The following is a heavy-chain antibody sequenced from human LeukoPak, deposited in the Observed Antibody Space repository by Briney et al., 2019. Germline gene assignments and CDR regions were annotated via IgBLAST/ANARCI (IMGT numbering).Heavy chain of an antibody. CDR3: ARDSLYYYGSGSYGY. V-gene: IGHV4-39*07. J-gene: IGHJ4*02. CDR1: GDSISTSRYY. Sequence: SETLSLTCTVSGDSISTSRYYWSWIRQPPGKGLEWIGEINHSGSTNYDPSLKSRVTISVDTSKNQFSLKLSSVTAADTAVYYCARDSLYYYGSGSYGYWGQGTLVTVSS. D-gene: IGHD3-10*01. CDR2: INHSGST.